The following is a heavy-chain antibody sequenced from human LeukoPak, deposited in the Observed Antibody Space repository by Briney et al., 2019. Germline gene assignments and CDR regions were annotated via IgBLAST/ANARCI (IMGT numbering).Heavy chain of an antibody. D-gene: IGHD3-9*01. CDR2: INPSGGST. V-gene: IGHV1-46*01. CDR1: EYTFTSYY. CDR3: AREVTGSGAFDI. Sequence: ASVKVSCKASEYTFTSYYMHWVLQAPGQGLEWMGIINPSGGSTSYAQKFQGRVTMTRDTSTSTVYMELSSLRSEDTAVYYCAREVTGSGAFDIWGQGARVTVSS. J-gene: IGHJ4*02.